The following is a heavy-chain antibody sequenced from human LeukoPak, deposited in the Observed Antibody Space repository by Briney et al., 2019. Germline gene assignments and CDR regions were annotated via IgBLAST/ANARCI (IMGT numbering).Heavy chain of an antibody. CDR3: AARGHYGSGSFWFDP. CDR1: GYTFTSYA. D-gene: IGHD3-10*01. Sequence: ASVKVSCKASGYTFTSYAMHWVRQAPGQRLEWMGWINAGNGNTKYSQKFQGRVTITRDTSASTAYMELSSLRSEDTAVYYCAARGHYGSGSFWFDPWGQGTLVTVSS. V-gene: IGHV1-3*01. J-gene: IGHJ5*02. CDR2: INAGNGNT.